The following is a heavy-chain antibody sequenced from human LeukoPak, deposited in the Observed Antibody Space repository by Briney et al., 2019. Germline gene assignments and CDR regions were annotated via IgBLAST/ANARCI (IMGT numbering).Heavy chain of an antibody. J-gene: IGHJ4*02. Sequence: GGSLRLSCAASGFTLSTYSMNWVRQAPGKGLEWLSSISSRSNFINYSDSVRGRFTISRDNADNSLFLQMNSLSAEDTAVYYCARARVYGYSSGGLIDFWGQGTTVTVSS. CDR3: ARARVYGYSSGGLIDF. CDR1: GFTLSTYS. D-gene: IGHD5-18*01. V-gene: IGHV3-21*06. CDR2: ISSRSNFI.